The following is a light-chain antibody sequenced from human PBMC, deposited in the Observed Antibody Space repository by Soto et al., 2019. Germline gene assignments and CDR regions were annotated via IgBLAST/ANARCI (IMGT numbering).Light chain of an antibody. Sequence: QSVLTQPPSVSAAPGQKVTLSCSGRSSDIGSNYVSWYQHLPGTAPKLLIYDNHKRPSGIPDRISGSKSGTSATLAITGLQTADEADYYCGKWDNSQSVLYVFGPGTKLTVL. CDR3: GKWDNSQSVLYV. CDR2: DNH. CDR1: SSDIGSNY. J-gene: IGLJ1*01. V-gene: IGLV1-51*01.